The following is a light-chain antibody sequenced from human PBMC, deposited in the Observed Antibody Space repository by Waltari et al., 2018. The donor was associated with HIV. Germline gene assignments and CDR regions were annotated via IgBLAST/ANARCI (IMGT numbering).Light chain of an antibody. CDR3: ASWDDSLSGWV. CDR2: WDS. CDR1: SSNIGSNY. V-gene: IGLV1-47*01. Sequence: SVLTQPPSASRTPGQRVTISCSGSSSNIGSNYVYWYQYFPGATPKLLIYWDSQRPSGVADRVSGSKAGTSASLAISGLRPEDETDYYCASWDDSLSGWVFGGGTKVTVL. J-gene: IGLJ3*02.